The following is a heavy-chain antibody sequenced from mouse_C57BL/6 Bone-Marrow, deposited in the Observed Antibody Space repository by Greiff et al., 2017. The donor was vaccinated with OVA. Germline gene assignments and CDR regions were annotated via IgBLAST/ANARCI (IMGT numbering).Heavy chain of an antibody. D-gene: IGHD1-1*01. Sequence: EVKLMESGEGLVKPGGSLKLSCAASGFTFSSYAMSWVRQTPEKRLEWVAYISSGGDYIYYADTVKGRFTISRDNARNTLYLQMSSLKSEDTAMYYCTREYYGSSYYFDVWGTGTTVTVSS. CDR3: TREYYGSSYYFDV. CDR2: ISSGGDYI. J-gene: IGHJ1*03. CDR1: GFTFSSYA. V-gene: IGHV5-9-1*02.